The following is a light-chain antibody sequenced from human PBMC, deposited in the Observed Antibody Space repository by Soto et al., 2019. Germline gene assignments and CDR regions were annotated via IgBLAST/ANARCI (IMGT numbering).Light chain of an antibody. J-gene: IGKJ1*01. CDR3: QQYSSSRT. CDR1: QSVSSN. V-gene: IGKV3-20*01. CDR2: GGS. Sequence: EIVMTQSPATLSVSPGEIATLSFRASQSVSSNLAWYQQKPGQAPRLLIYGGSSRATGIPVRFSGSGSETDFTLTITRLEPEDFAVYYCQQYSSSRTFGQGTKVDIK.